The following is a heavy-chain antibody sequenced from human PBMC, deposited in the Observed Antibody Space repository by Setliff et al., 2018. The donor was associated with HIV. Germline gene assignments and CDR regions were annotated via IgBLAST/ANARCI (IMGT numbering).Heavy chain of an antibody. J-gene: IGHJ6*03. D-gene: IGHD3-10*01. CDR1: TCTGSYY. V-gene: IGHV4-30-4*05. CDR3: ARDRLESLWYGDLHYMDV. Sequence: TCTGSYYWSWIRQHPGKGLEWIGYIYYTGNTHYNPSLQSRVTVSVDTSKNQFSLNLSSVTAADTAVYYCARDRLESLWYGDLHYMDVWGKGTTVTVSS. CDR2: IYYTGNT.